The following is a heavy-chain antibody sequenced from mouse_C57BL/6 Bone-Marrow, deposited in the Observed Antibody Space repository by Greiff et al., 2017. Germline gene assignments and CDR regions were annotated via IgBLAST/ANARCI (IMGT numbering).Heavy chain of an antibody. CDR1: GFTFSDYG. CDR2: ISSGSSTI. D-gene: IGHD2-4*01. J-gene: IGHJ3*01. Sequence: EVKLMESGGGLVKPGGSLKLSCAASGFTFSDYGMHWVRQAPEKGLEWVAYISSGSSTIFYADKVKGRFTISRDNAKNTLFLQMTSLRSEDTAMYYCASGICYDWGFAYWGQGTLVTVSA. CDR3: ASGICYDWGFAY. V-gene: IGHV5-17*01.